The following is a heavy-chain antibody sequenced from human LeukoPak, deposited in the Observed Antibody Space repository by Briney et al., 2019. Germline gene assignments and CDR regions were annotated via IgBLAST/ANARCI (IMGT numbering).Heavy chain of an antibody. CDR1: GGSFSGYY. CDR2: INHSGST. D-gene: IGHD3-10*01. Sequence: PSETLSLTCAVYGGSFSGYYWSWIRQPPGKGLEWIGEINHSGSTNYNPSLKSRVTISVDTSKNQFSLKLSSVTAADTAVYYCARGWFGYYNWIDPWGQGTLVTVSS. V-gene: IGHV4-34*01. J-gene: IGHJ5*02. CDR3: ARGWFGYYNWIDP.